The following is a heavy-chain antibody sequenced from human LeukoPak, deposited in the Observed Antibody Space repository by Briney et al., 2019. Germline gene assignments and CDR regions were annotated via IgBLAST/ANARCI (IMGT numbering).Heavy chain of an antibody. D-gene: IGHD4-11*01. CDR1: GGSFSGYY. Sequence: SETLSLTCAVYGGSFSGYYWSWIRQPPGKGLEWIGEINHSGSTNYNPSLKSRVTISVDTSKNQFSLKLSSVTAADTAVYYCARDVMTTVTGGWFDPWGQGTLVTVSS. J-gene: IGHJ5*02. V-gene: IGHV4-34*01. CDR2: INHSGST. CDR3: ARDVMTTVTGGWFDP.